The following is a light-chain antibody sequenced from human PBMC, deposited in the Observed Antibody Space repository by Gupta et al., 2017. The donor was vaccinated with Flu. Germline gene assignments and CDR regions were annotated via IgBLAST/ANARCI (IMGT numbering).Light chain of an antibody. V-gene: IGKV1-9*01. CDR3: QQVNSYPYT. CDR1: QGIRSY. CDR2: AAS. J-gene: IGKJ2*01. Sequence: GDRVTITCRASQGIRSYVGWYQQKPGKVPKLLIYAASTLQSGVPSRFSGSGSGTQYTLTINSLQAEDFASYYCQQVNSYPYTFGQGTKLEIK.